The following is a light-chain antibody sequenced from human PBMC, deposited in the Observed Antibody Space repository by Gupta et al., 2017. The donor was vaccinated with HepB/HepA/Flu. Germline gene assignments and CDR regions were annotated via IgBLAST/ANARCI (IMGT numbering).Light chain of an antibody. CDR1: STDVGGYGY. CDR3: CSYAGSYSYV. CDR2: DVS. V-gene: IGLV2-11*01. Sequence: QSALTQPRSVSGSPGQSVTLSCTATSTDVGGYGYVSWYQQHPGEAPKVMIYDVSKRPSGVPDRFSGSKSGNTASLTISGLQAEDEADYCCCSYAGSYSYVSGVGTTVTVL. J-gene: IGLJ1*01.